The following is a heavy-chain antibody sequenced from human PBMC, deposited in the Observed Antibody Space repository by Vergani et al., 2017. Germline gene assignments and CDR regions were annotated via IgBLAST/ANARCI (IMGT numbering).Heavy chain of an antibody. J-gene: IGHJ4*02. CDR1: GYTFTAYG. D-gene: IGHD2/OR15-2a*01. CDR2: ITAYNGDP. CDR3: ARDFAGECNSDRCYTGGL. V-gene: IGHV1-18*01. Sequence: QVQLVHSGAEMKKPGASVKVSCKASGYTFTAYGISWVRQAPGQGLEWLGWITAYNGDPKYTRRLQDRITLTTDPSTATVYLELRSLRSDDTAVYYCARDFAGECNSDRCYTGGLWGQGTLVTVSS.